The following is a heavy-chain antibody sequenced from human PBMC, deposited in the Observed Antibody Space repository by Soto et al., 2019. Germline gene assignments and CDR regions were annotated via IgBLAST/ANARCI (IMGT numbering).Heavy chain of an antibody. V-gene: IGHV3-49*03. D-gene: IGHD5-12*01. J-gene: IGHJ6*01. Sequence: PGGSLRLSCITSGFALGDFAMTWFRQVPGKGLEWVGFITSRKYGATPRYAASVQGRFFISRDDSRGIAYLQMNNLKIDDTAVYYCSRLPPEKYGAYEFPMDVWAQGASVIVSS. CDR1: GFALGDFA. CDR3: SRLPPEKYGAYEFPMDV. CDR2: ITSRKYGATP.